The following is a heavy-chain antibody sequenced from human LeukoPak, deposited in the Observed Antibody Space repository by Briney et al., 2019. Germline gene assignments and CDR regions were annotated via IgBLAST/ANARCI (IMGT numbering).Heavy chain of an antibody. CDR3: ARDLGDTAEVSGYELDY. Sequence: ASVKVSCKASGYTFTGYYMHWVRQAPGQGPEWMGWINPNSGGTNYAQKFQGWVTMTRDTSISTAYMELSRLRSDDTAVYYCARDLGDTAEVSGYELDYWGQGTLVTVSS. CDR1: GYTFTGYY. V-gene: IGHV1-2*04. J-gene: IGHJ4*02. D-gene: IGHD5-18*01. CDR2: INPNSGGT.